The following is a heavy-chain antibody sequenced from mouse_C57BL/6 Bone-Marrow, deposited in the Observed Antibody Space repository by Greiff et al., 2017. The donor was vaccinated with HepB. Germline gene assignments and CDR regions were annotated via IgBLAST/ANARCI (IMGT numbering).Heavy chain of an antibody. V-gene: IGHV1-69*01. CDR2: IDPSDSYT. Sequence: VQLQQPGAELVMPGASVKLSCKASGYTFTSYWMHWVKQRPGQGLEWIGEIDPSDSYTNYNQKFKGKSTLTVDKSSSTAYMQLSSLTSEDSAVYYCARPGSSLSYWYFDVWGTGTTVTVSS. D-gene: IGHD1-1*01. J-gene: IGHJ1*03. CDR3: ARPGSSLSYWYFDV. CDR1: GYTFTSYW.